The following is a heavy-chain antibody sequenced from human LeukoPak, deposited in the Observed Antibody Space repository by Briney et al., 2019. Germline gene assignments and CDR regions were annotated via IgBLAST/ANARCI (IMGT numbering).Heavy chain of an antibody. J-gene: IGHJ4*02. D-gene: IGHD3-22*01. CDR2: IYYSGST. CDR3: AREADYYDSSGYYYSPLYYFDY. CDR1: GGSISSGDYY. Sequence: PSETLSLTCTVSGGSISSGDYYWSWIRQPPGKGLEWIGYIYYSGSTYYNPSLKSRVTISADTSKNQLSLKLSSVTAADTAVYYCAREADYYDSSGYYYSPLYYFDYWGQGTLVTVSS. V-gene: IGHV4-30-4*01.